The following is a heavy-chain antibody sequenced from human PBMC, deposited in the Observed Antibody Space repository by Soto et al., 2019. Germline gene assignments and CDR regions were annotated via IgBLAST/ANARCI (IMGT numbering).Heavy chain of an antibody. CDR3: ARAVHVHTPAFVY. J-gene: IGHJ4*02. CDR2: ISPMFGEA. V-gene: IGHV1-69*19. Sequence: QVQLVQSGAEMKKPGSSVKVSCQSSGGTFNTYAMNWVRQAPGQGPEWMGDISPMFGEANYAQKFQGRVTITADESTGTSYMQLSSLTSEDTALYFCARAVHVHTPAFVYWGQGTLVTVSS. CDR1: GGTFNTYA. D-gene: IGHD3-16*01.